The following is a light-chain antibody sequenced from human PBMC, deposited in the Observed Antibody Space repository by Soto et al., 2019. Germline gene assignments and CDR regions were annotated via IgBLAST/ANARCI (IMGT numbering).Light chain of an antibody. CDR3: MQRKEFPWT. V-gene: IGKV2-40*01. Sequence: DIVMTQTPLSLPVTPGEPASISCRSSQTLLDSEDGNTYLDWYLQKPGQSPQLLIYGISSRASGVPDRFSGSGSGTDVTLKISRVEAGDVGVFYCMQRKEFPWTFGQGTKVEIK. J-gene: IGKJ1*01. CDR1: QTLLDSEDGNTY. CDR2: GIS.